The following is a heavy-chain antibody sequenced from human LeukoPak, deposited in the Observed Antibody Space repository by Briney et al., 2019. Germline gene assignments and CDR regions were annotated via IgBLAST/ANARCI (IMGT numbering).Heavy chain of an antibody. D-gene: IGHD6-19*01. Sequence: GASLRLSCAASGFSFSSYAMTWVRQAPGKGLEWVSSIDAGGGDTYHSDSVKGRFTISRDKSMNKVYLQMNSLRADDTAVYYCGRPTKYWLVRGNGVDVWGQGTTVTVSS. J-gene: IGHJ6*02. CDR2: IDAGGGDT. CDR1: GFSFSSYA. CDR3: GRPTKYWLVRGNGVDV. V-gene: IGHV3-23*01.